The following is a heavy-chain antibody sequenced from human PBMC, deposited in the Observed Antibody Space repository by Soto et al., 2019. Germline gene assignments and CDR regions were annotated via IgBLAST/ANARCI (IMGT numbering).Heavy chain of an antibody. CDR2: IYWEDGK. CDR1: GFSLRTSGVG. D-gene: IGHD1-1*01. Sequence: QITLKESGPTLVKPTQTLTLTCTFSGFSLRTSGVGVGWIRQPPGKALEWLALIYWEDGKRYSPSLKRRLTITKGTTKNKVVLTMANIDPVDTVTYDCAHRRGIRSPTLFDDWGQGPLDTVSS. V-gene: IGHV2-5*02. J-gene: IGHJ4*02. CDR3: AHRRGIRSPTLFDD.